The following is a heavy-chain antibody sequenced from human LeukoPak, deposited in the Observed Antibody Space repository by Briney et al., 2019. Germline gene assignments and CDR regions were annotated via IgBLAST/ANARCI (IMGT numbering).Heavy chain of an antibody. Sequence: SETLSLTCAVYGGSFGGYYWSWLRQPPGKGLEWIGEINHSGSTNYNPSLKSRVTISVDTSKNQFSLRLSSVTAADTAVYYCARGYCSSTSCHDKTFDYWGQGTLVTVSS. D-gene: IGHD2-2*01. J-gene: IGHJ4*02. V-gene: IGHV4-34*01. CDR3: ARGYCSSTSCHDKTFDY. CDR2: INHSGST. CDR1: GGSFGGYY.